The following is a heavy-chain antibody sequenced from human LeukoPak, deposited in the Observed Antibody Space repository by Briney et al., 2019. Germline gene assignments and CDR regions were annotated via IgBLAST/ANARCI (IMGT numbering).Heavy chain of an antibody. J-gene: IGHJ5*02. V-gene: IGHV3-48*04. CDR3: ARGGIGVSSKTNWFDP. CDR1: GFTFSSYS. D-gene: IGHD6-13*01. CDR2: ISSSSSTI. Sequence: PGGSLRLSCAASGFTFSSYSMNWVRQAPGKGLEWVSYISSSSSTIYYADSVKGRLTISRDNAKNSLYLQMNSLRAEDTAVYYCARGGIGVSSKTNWFDPWGQGTLVTVSS.